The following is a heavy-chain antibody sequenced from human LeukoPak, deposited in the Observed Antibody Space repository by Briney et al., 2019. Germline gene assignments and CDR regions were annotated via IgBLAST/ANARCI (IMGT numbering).Heavy chain of an antibody. J-gene: IGHJ4*02. V-gene: IGHV1-69*13. CDR3: ASQSFTAMIIFAY. D-gene: IGHD5-18*01. Sequence: SVKVSCKASGGTFSSYAISWVRQAPGQGLEWMGGIIPIFGTANYAQKFQGRVTITADESTSTAYMELSSLRSEDTAVYYCASQSFTAMIIFAYWGQGTLVTVSS. CDR1: GGTFSSYA. CDR2: IIPIFGTA.